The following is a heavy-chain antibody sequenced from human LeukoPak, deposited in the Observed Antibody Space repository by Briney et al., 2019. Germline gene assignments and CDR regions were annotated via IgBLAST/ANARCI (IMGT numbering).Heavy chain of an antibody. CDR1: GGSISSSSYY. V-gene: IGHV4-39*07. CDR2: IYHSGST. CDR3: ARIPRRVSSDAPYYFDY. Sequence: SETLSLTCTVSGGSISSSSYYWGWIRQPPGKGLEWIGSIYHSGSTYYNPSLKSRVTISVDTSKNQFSLKLSSVTAADTAVYYCARIPRRVSSDAPYYFDYWGQGTLVTVSS. J-gene: IGHJ4*02.